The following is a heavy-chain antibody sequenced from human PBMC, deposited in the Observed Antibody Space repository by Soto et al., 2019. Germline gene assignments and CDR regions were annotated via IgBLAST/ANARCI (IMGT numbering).Heavy chain of an antibody. CDR2: IIPILGIA. D-gene: IGHD3-10*01. CDR3: AREPRESYYYYCGMDV. J-gene: IGHJ6*02. CDR1: GGTFSSYT. Sequence: QVQLVQSGAEVKKPGSSVKVSCKASGGTFSSYTISWVRQAPGQGLEWMGRIIPILGIANYAQKFQGRVKITADKSASTAYMELSSLRSEDTAVYYCAREPRESYYYYCGMDVWGQGTTVTVSS. V-gene: IGHV1-69*08.